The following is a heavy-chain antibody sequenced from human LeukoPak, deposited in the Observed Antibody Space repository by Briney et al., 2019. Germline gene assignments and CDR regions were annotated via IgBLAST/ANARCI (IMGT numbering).Heavy chain of an antibody. J-gene: IGHJ4*02. D-gene: IGHD1-26*01. Sequence: KPGGSLGLSCAASGFTFSSYWMTWVRQAPGKGLEWVANMNQDGSEKYYVDSAKGRFTISRDNAKDSLYLQMNSLRAEDTAVYYCARGVYYFDYWGQGTLVTVSS. CDR3: ARGVYYFDY. V-gene: IGHV3-7*01. CDR2: MNQDGSEK. CDR1: GFTFSSYW.